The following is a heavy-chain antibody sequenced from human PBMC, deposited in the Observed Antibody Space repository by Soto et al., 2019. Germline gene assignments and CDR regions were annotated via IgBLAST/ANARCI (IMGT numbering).Heavy chain of an antibody. V-gene: IGHV1-18*01. CDR2: ISAYNGNT. D-gene: IGHD3-3*01. Sequence: QVQLVQSGAEVKKPGASVKVSCKASGYTFTSYGISWVRQAPGQGLEWMGWISAYNGNTNYAQKLQGRVTMTTDTSTSTAYMELRRLRSDDTAVYYCARDASSYYDFWSTIDYHGMDVWCQGTTVTVSS. CDR1: GYTFTSYG. CDR3: ARDASSYYDFWSTIDYHGMDV. J-gene: IGHJ6*02.